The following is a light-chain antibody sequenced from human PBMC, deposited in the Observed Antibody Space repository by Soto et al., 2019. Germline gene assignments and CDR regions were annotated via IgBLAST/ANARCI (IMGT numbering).Light chain of an antibody. CDR3: HQYNTWPT. V-gene: IGKV3-15*01. J-gene: IGKJ5*01. Sequence: ETVMTQSPATLSVSPGERATLSCRASQSVSSNLAWYQHKPGQAPRLLIYGASTRATGIPARFSGSGSGTEFTLTISSLQSEDFAVYYCHQYNTWPTFGQGTRLEIK. CDR2: GAS. CDR1: QSVSSN.